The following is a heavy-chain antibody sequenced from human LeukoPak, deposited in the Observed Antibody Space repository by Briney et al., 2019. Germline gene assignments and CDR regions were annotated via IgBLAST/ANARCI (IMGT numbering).Heavy chain of an antibody. Sequence: GGSLRLSCAVSGFTFGGFWMSWSRQAPGKGLEWVASINSDGSEGYYADVVKGRFTISRDNAKNSLFLQINSLRAEDTAVYYCARSSNSSSSSVWGQGTMVTVSS. V-gene: IGHV3-7*03. J-gene: IGHJ3*01. CDR2: INSDGSEG. CDR1: GFTFGGFW. D-gene: IGHD6-6*01. CDR3: ARSSNSSSSSV.